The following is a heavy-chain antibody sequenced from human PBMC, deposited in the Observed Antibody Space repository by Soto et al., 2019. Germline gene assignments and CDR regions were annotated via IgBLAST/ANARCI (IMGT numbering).Heavy chain of an antibody. J-gene: IGHJ6*02. CDR1: GGTFSSYA. Sequence: SVKVSCKASGGTFSSYAISWVRQAPGQGLEWMGGIIPIFGTANYAQKFQGRVTITADESTSTAYMELSSLRPEDTAVYYCARAYSGQLYYYYGMDVWGQGTTVTVSS. CDR3: ARAYSGQLYYYYGMDV. D-gene: IGHD1-26*01. V-gene: IGHV1-69*13. CDR2: IIPIFGTA.